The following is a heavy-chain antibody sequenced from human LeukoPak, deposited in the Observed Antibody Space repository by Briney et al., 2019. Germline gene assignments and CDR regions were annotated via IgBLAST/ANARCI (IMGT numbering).Heavy chain of an antibody. CDR2: INPSGGST. CDR3: ARGGGGRSSSTNRDFDY. D-gene: IGHD2-2*01. J-gene: IGHJ4*02. CDR1: GYTFTSYY. V-gene: IGHV1-46*01. Sequence: ASVKVSCKASGYTFTSYYMHWVRQAPGQGLEWMGIINPSGGSTSYAQKFQGRVTMTRDTSTSTVYMELSSLRSEDTAVYYCARGGGGRSSSTNRDFDYWGQGTLATVSS.